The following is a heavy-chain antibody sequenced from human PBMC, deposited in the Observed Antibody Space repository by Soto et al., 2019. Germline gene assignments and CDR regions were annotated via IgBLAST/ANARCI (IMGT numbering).Heavy chain of an antibody. V-gene: IGHV3-30*18. CDR2: ISYDASNK. CDR3: AKDSPYGMDV. J-gene: IGHJ6*02. Sequence: GGSLRLSCAASGFTFSNYAMYWVRQAPGKGLEWVAVISYDASNKYYADSVKGRFTISRDNSKNTLYLQMNSPRAEDTAVYYCAKDSPYGMDVWGQGTTVTVSS. CDR1: GFTFSNYA.